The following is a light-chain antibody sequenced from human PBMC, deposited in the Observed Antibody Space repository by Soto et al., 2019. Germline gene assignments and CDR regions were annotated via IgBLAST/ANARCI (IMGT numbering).Light chain of an antibody. V-gene: IGKV1-6*01. J-gene: IGKJ1*01. CDR2: AAS. CDR1: QGIRND. CDR3: LQDYNYPRT. Sequence: AIQVTQSPSSLSASVGDNVTITCRASQGIRNDLGWYQQRPGKAPNLVVYAASTLHSWVPPRFSGSGSGTAFTLTISGLQTEDFATYYCLQDYNYPRTFGQGTKVEVK.